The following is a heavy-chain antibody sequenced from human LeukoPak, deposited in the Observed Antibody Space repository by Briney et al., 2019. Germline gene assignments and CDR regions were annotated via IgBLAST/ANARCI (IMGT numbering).Heavy chain of an antibody. CDR2: IYSGGST. D-gene: IGHD3-22*01. J-gene: IGHJ4*02. V-gene: IGHV3-53*01. CDR3: AREGTKYDSSGYYLGHQFDY. CDR1: GFTVSSNY. Sequence: GGSLRLSCAASGFTVSSNYMSWVRQAPGKGLEWVSVIYSGGSTYYADSVKGRFTISRDNSKNTLCLQMNSLRAEDTAVYYCAREGTKYDSSGYYLGHQFDYWGQGTLVTVSS.